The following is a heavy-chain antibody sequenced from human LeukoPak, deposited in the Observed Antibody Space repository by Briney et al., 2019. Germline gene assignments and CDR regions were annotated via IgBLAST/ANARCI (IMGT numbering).Heavy chain of an antibody. CDR3: ARGVSCRCGTCFNFRHYYYGMDV. J-gene: IGHJ6*02. Sequence: PGGPLRLSCVASGFTSSDYWLSWVRQAPGKGLEWVANIKQDGTDKYYVDSVKGRFTISRDNAKNSLFLEMNSLRADDTAIYYCARGVSCRCGTCFNFRHYYYGMDVWGQGTTVSVSS. CDR2: IKQDGTDK. CDR1: GFTSSDYW. V-gene: IGHV3-7*01. D-gene: IGHD2-15*01.